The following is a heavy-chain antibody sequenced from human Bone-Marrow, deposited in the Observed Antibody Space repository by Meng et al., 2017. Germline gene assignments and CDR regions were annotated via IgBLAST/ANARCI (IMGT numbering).Heavy chain of an antibody. D-gene: IGHD3/OR15-3a*01. CDR3: ARELVDDDY. CDR2: IWYDGSNK. Sequence: VGAGGGVVQPGRSLGLSCAASGFTFSSYGMHWVRQAPGKGLEWVAVIWYDGSNKYYADSVKGRFTISRDNSKNTLYLQMNSLRAEDTAVYYCARELVDDDYWGQGTLVTVSS. J-gene: IGHJ4*02. CDR1: GFTFSSYG. V-gene: IGHV3-33*01.